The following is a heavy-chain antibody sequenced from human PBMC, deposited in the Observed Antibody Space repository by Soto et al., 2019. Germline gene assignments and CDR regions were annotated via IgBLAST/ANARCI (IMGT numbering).Heavy chain of an antibody. CDR3: ARTTYYYDSSGYYPFDY. CDR1: GVTXTSYA. V-gene: IGHV1-69*01. Sequence: GXSXKISFKASGVTXTSYASSWVRQAPGQGLEWMGGIIPIFGTANYAQKFQGRVTITAYESTSTAYIELSSLRYEDTAVYYCARTTYYYDSSGYYPFDYWGQGTRVTVSS. CDR2: IIPIFGTA. D-gene: IGHD3-22*01. J-gene: IGHJ4*02.